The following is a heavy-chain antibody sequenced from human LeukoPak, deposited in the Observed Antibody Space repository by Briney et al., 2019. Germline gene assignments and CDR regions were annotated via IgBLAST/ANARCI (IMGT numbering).Heavy chain of an antibody. D-gene: IGHD3-22*01. J-gene: IGHJ4*02. CDR2: ISGSGGST. V-gene: IGHV3-23*01. CDR3: AKVPRYYYDSSGYLGY. CDR1: GFTFSSYA. Sequence: GGSLRLSCAASGFTFSSYAMSWVRQAPGKGLEWVSAISGSGGSTYYADSVKGRFTISRDNSKNTLYLQINSLRAEDTAVYYCAKVPRYYYDSSGYLGYWGQGTLVTVSS.